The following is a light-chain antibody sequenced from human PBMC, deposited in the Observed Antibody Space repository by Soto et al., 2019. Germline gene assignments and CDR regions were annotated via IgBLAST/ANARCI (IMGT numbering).Light chain of an antibody. CDR3: AAWDDRLSGYV. Sequence: QSVLTEPRSASGTPGQKVTISCSGSSSDIGDNYVYWHQQLPGTAPKLLIYRNNQRPSGVPDRFSGSKSGTSASLAISGLRSEDEADYYCAAWDDRLSGYVFGPGTKVTVL. V-gene: IGLV1-47*01. CDR2: RNN. J-gene: IGLJ1*01. CDR1: SSDIGDNY.